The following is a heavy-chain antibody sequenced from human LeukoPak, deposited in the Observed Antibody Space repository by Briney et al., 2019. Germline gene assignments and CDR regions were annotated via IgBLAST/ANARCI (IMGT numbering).Heavy chain of an antibody. V-gene: IGHV3-48*04. D-gene: IGHD2-15*01. CDR1: GFTFSSYW. CDR3: ARDTPTGSYYYYGMDV. Sequence: GGSLRLSCAASGFTFSSYWMHWVRQAPGKGLEWVSYISSSGSTIYYADSVKGRFTISRDNAKNSLYLQMNSLRAEDTAVYYCARDTPTGSYYYYGMDVWGQGTTVTVSS. CDR2: ISSSGSTI. J-gene: IGHJ6*02.